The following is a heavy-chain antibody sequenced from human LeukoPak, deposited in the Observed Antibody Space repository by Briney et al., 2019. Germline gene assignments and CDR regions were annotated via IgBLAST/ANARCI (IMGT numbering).Heavy chain of an antibody. D-gene: IGHD2-2*01. Sequence: PSETLSLTCSVSDDSITMYYWTWIRQPPGKGLEWIGYVYHTGSTNYNPSLKSRVTISVDTSKNQFSLKLSSVTAADTAVYYCARLRGSTQYYYYYYYMDVWGKGTTVTISS. V-gene: IGHV4-59*12. CDR1: DDSITMYY. CDR2: VYHTGST. J-gene: IGHJ6*03. CDR3: ARLRGSTQYYYYYYYMDV.